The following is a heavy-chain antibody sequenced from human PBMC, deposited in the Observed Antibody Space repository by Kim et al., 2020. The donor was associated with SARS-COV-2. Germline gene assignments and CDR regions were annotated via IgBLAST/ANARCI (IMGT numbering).Heavy chain of an antibody. D-gene: IGHD6-25*01. CDR1: AYNFANYL. CDR2: IDPRDSFT. CDR3: TSAADYDN. V-gene: IGHV5-10-1*01. J-gene: IGHJ4*02. Sequence: GESLKISCKSSAYNFANYLITWVRQMPGKGLEWMGRIDPRDSFTTYSPDFQGHVSISADKSIRTAYLQWSSLKTSDTAVYFCTSAADYDNWGQGTLVTVS.